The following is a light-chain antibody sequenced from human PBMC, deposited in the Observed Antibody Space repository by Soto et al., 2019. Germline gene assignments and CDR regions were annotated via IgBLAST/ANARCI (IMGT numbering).Light chain of an antibody. J-gene: IGKJ1*01. V-gene: IGKV3-20*01. CDR3: QQYGSSGT. CDR2: GPS. CDR1: QSVSSSY. Sequence: EIVLTQSPGTLSLSPGERYTLSCRASQSVSSSYLAWYQQKPGQAPRLLIYGPSSRATGIPDRFSGSGSGTDFNLTISRLEPEDFAVYYCQQYGSSGTFGQGTKV.